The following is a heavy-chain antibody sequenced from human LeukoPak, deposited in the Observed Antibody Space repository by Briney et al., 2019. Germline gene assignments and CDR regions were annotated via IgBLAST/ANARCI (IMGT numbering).Heavy chain of an antibody. CDR1: GFTFRRFG. Sequence: GGSLRLSCVASGFTFRRFGMHWVRQAPGKGLDWVTFIRYDGSNKYYADSVKGRFTISRDNSKNTLYLQMNSLRAEDTAVYYCAKDDSGSSWLYYYYYMDVWGKGTTVTISS. D-gene: IGHD6-13*01. CDR3: AKDDSGSSWLYYYYYMDV. V-gene: IGHV3-30*02. J-gene: IGHJ6*03. CDR2: IRYDGSNK.